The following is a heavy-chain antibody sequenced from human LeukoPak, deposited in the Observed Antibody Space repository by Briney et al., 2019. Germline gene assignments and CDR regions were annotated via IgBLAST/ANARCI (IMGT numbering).Heavy chain of an antibody. CDR1: GFSLSTSGMR. D-gene: IGHD1-26*01. Sequence: SGPALVKPTQTLTLTCTFSGFSLSTSGMRVNWIRQPPGKALEWLARIDWDDDKFYSTSLKTRLTISKDTSKNQVVLTMTNMDHVDTATYYCARLSPETYSGSSPFDYWGQGTLVTVSS. J-gene: IGHJ4*02. CDR3: ARLSPETYSGSSPFDY. CDR2: IDWDDDK. V-gene: IGHV2-70*04.